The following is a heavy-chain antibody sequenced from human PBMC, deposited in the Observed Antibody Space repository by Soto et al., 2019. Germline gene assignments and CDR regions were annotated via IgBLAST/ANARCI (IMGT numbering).Heavy chain of an antibody. D-gene: IGHD3-10*01. CDR1: GGSISSGGYS. V-gene: IGHV4-30-2*01. J-gene: IGHJ5*02. CDR2: IYHSGST. Sequence: SETLSLTCAVSGGSISSGGYSWSWIRQPPGKGLEWIGYIYHSGSTYYNPSLKSRVTISVDRSKNQFSLKLSSVTAADTAVYYCARGRPRRGVWFDPWGQGALVTVSS. CDR3: ARGRPRRGVWFDP.